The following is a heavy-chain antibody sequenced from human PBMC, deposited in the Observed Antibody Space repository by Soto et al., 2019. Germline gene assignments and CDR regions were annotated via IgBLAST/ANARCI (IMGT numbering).Heavy chain of an antibody. CDR1: GYSFTSYW. Sequence: PGESLKISCKGSGYSFTSYWIGWVLQMPGKGLEWMGIIYPGDSDTRYSPSFQGQVTISADKSISTAYLQWSSLKASDTAMYYCARPRMVRGEDYYYGMDVWGQGTTVTVSS. V-gene: IGHV5-51*01. CDR3: ARPRMVRGEDYYYGMDV. CDR2: IYPGDSDT. J-gene: IGHJ6*02. D-gene: IGHD3-10*01.